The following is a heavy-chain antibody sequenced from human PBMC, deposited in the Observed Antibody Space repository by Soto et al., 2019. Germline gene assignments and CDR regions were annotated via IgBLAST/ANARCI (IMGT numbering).Heavy chain of an antibody. Sequence: EVQLLESGGGLVQPGGSLRLSCAASGFTFSSYAMSWVRQAPGKGLEWVSGISGSGVSADYADYVKGRFTISRDNSKNTVYLQMNSLRAEDTAVYYCARGDRCFNDAFDIWGQGTVVTVSS. CDR3: ARGDRCFNDAFDI. CDR2: ISGSGVSA. V-gene: IGHV3-23*01. CDR1: GFTFSSYA. J-gene: IGHJ3*02. D-gene: IGHD3-16*01.